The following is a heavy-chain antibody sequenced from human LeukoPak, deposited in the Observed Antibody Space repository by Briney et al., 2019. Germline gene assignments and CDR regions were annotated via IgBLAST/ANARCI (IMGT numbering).Heavy chain of an antibody. V-gene: IGHV4-59*01. CDR3: ARVSPSFYGDYLGGAFDI. CDR1: GGSISSYY. D-gene: IGHD4-17*01. CDR2: IYYSGST. J-gene: IGHJ3*02. Sequence: NPSETLSLTCNVSGGSISSYYWSWIRQPPGKGLEWIGYIYYSGSTNYNPSLKSRVTISVDTSKNQFSLKLSSVTAADTAVYYCARVSPSFYGDYLGGAFDIWGQGTMVTVSS.